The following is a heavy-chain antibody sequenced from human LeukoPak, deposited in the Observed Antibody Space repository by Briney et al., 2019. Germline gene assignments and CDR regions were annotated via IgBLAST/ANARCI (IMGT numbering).Heavy chain of an antibody. CDR2: INPSGGTT. Sequence: ASVKVSCKASGYTFTTYYMHWVRQAPGQGFEWMGIINPSGGTTSYAQKFQGRVTMTRDTSTSAVYMELSSLRFEDTAVYYCAPGGIAAGAFDIWGQGTMVTVSS. CDR3: APGGIAAGAFDI. D-gene: IGHD6-13*01. V-gene: IGHV1-46*01. J-gene: IGHJ3*02. CDR1: GYTFTTYY.